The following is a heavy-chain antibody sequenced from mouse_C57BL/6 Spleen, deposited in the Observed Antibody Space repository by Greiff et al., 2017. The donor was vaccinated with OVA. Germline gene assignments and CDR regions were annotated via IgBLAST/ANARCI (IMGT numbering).Heavy chain of an antibody. CDR1: GYSFTDYN. CDR3: ARRGSYDYDEGGMDY. V-gene: IGHV1-39*01. Sequence: EVKVVESGPELVKPGASVKISCKASGYSFTDYNMNWVKQSNGKSLEWIGVINPNYGTTSYNQKFKGKATLTVDQSSSTAYMQLNSLTSEDSAVYYCARRGSYDYDEGGMDYWGQGPSVTVSS. D-gene: IGHD2-4*01. J-gene: IGHJ4*01. CDR2: INPNYGTT.